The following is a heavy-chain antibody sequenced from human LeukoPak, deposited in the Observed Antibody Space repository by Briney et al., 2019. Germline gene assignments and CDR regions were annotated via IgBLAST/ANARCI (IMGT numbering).Heavy chain of an antibody. CDR2: ISSSGSTI. Sequence: QTGGSLRLSCAASGFTFSGYEMNWVRQAPGKGLEWVSYISSSGSTIYYADSVKGRFTISRDNAKNSLYLQMNSLRAEDTAVYYCARASEALYYDYVGADYWGQGTLVTVSS. CDR3: ARASEALYYDYVGADY. J-gene: IGHJ4*02. V-gene: IGHV3-48*03. CDR1: GFTFSGYE. D-gene: IGHD3-16*01.